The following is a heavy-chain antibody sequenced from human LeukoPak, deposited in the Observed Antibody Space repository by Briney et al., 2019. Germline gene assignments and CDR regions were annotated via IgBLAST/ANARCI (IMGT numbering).Heavy chain of an antibody. D-gene: IGHD2-15*01. J-gene: IGHJ6*02. CDR3: ARDNHYCSGGSCYSVRNHLYGMDV. V-gene: IGHV1-2*02. CDR2: INPNSGGT. Sequence: ASVKVSCKASGYTFTGYYMHWVRQAPGQGLEWMGWINPNSGGTNYAQKFQGRVTMTRDTSISTAYMELSRLRSDDTAVYYCARDNHYCSGGSCYSVRNHLYGMDVWGQGTTVTVSS. CDR1: GYTFTGYY.